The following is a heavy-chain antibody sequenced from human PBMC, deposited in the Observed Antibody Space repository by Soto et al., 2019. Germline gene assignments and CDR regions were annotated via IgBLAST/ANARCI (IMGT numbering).Heavy chain of an antibody. CDR2: IIPIFGTA. CDR1: GGTFSSYA. J-gene: IGHJ6*02. V-gene: IGHV1-69*13. CDR3: ARGPYCNNGVCYRNYYYGMDV. D-gene: IGHD2-8*01. Sequence: GASVKVSCKASGGTFSSYAISWVRQAPGQGLEWMGGIIPIFGTANYAQKFQGRVTITADESTSTAYMELSSLRSEDTAVYYCARGPYCNNGVCYRNYYYGMDVWGQGTTVTVSS.